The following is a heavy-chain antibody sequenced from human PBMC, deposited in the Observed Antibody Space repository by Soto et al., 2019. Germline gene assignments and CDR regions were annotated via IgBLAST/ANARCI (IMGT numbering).Heavy chain of an antibody. CDR3: ARDCSPQYYFDY. J-gene: IGHJ4*02. V-gene: IGHV3-30-3*01. CDR1: GFTFSSYA. Sequence: GSLRLSCAASGFTFSSYAMHWVRQAPGKGLEWVVVISYDGSNKYYADSVKGRFTISRDNSKNTLYLQMNSLRAEDTAVYYCARDCSPQYYFDYWGQGTLVTVSS. CDR2: ISYDGSNK. D-gene: IGHD3-10*02.